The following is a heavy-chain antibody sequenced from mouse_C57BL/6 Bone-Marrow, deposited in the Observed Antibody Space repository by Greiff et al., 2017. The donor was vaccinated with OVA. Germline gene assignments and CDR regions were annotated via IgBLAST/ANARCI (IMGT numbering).Heavy chain of an antibody. Sequence: QVQLQQPGAELVRPGTSVKLSCKASGYTFTSYWMHWVKQRPGQGLEWIGVIDPSDSYTNYNQKFKGKATLTVDTSSSTAYMQLSSLTSEDSAVYYCARSGGLHYFDYWGQGTTLTVSS. V-gene: IGHV1-59*01. CDR3: ARSGGLHYFDY. CDR2: IDPSDSYT. CDR1: GYTFTSYW. D-gene: IGHD3-2*02. J-gene: IGHJ2*01.